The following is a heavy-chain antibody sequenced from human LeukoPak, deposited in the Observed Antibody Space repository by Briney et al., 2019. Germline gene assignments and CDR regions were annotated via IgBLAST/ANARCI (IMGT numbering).Heavy chain of an antibody. CDR2: IYTSGST. D-gene: IGHD6-13*01. V-gene: IGHV4-4*07. CDR1: GGSLSRYY. Sequence: SETLSLTCTVSGGSLSRYYWSWIRQPAGKGLEWIGRIYTSGSTNYNPSLKSRVTMSVATSKNQFSLKLSSVTAADTAVYYCAGFIAAAGLAAFDIWGQGTMVTVSS. CDR3: AGFIAAAGLAAFDI. J-gene: IGHJ3*02.